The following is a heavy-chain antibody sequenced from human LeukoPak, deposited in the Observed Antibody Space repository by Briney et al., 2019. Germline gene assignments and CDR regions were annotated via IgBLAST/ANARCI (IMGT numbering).Heavy chain of an antibody. Sequence: GRSLRLSCAASGFTFSSYAMHWVRQAPGKGLEWVAVISYDGSNKYYADSVKGRFTISRDNSKNTLYLQMNSLRAEDTAVYYCARGAVRLLLFGDSGRKSKTYFDYWGQGTLVTVSS. J-gene: IGHJ4*02. V-gene: IGHV3-30*04. CDR1: GFTFSSYA. CDR3: ARGAVRLLLFGDSGRKSKTYFDY. D-gene: IGHD3-10*01. CDR2: ISYDGSNK.